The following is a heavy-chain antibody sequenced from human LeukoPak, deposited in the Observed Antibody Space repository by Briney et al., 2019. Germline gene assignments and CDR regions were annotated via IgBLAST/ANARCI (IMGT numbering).Heavy chain of an antibody. J-gene: IGHJ4*02. Sequence: ASVKVSCKASGGTFSSYAISWVRQAPGQGLEWMGRINPNSGGTNYAQKFQGRVTMTRDTSTSTAYMELSRLRSDDTAVYYCARVSQGNMIAHWGQGTLVTVSS. V-gene: IGHV1-2*06. CDR3: ARVSQGNMIAH. CDR2: INPNSGGT. CDR1: GGTFSSYA. D-gene: IGHD3-22*01.